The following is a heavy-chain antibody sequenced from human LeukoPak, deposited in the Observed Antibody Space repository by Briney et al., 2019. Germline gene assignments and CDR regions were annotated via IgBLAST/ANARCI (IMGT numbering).Heavy chain of an antibody. CDR2: IYYSGST. Sequence: SETLSLTCTVSGGSVSSGSYYWSWIRQPPGKGLEWIGYIYYSGSTNYNPSLKSRVTISVDTSKNQFSLKLSSVTAADTAVYYCARGAGHYYDSSGYYDGTSNWFDPWGQGTLVTVSS. J-gene: IGHJ5*02. CDR1: GGSVSSGSYY. CDR3: ARGAGHYYDSSGYYDGTSNWFDP. D-gene: IGHD3-22*01. V-gene: IGHV4-61*01.